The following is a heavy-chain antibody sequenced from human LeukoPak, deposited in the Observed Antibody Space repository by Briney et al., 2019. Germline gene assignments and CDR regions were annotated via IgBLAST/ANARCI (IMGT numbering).Heavy chain of an antibody. D-gene: IGHD4-17*01. CDR2: ISYSGGAT. J-gene: IGHJ3*02. V-gene: IGHV3-23*01. CDR1: GFTFSSYS. CDR3: AKWDYGDNAFDI. Sequence: GGSLRLSCAASGFTFSSYSMNWVRQAPGKGLEWVSSISYSGGATHYADSVKGRFTISRDNSKNTLYLQMNSLRAEDTAVYYCAKWDYGDNAFDIWGQGTMVTVSS.